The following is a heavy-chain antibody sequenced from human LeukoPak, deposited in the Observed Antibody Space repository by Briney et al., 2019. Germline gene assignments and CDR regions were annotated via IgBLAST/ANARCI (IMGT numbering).Heavy chain of an antibody. J-gene: IGHJ6*02. CDR2: IYYSGST. CDR1: GGSISSSSYF. CDR3: ARVDSGDVGGYYYYGMDV. V-gene: IGHV4-39*07. D-gene: IGHD4-17*01. Sequence: SETLSLTCSVSGGSISSSSYFWGWIRHPPGKGLEWIGSIYYSGSTYYNPSLKSRVTISVDTSKNQFSLKLRSVTAADTAVYYCARVDSGDVGGYYYYGMDVWGQGTTVTVSS.